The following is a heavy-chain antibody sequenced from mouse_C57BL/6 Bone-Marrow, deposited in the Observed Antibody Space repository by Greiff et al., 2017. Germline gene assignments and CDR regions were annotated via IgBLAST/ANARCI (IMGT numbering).Heavy chain of an antibody. D-gene: IGHD2-4*01. CDR1: GYTFTSYT. Sequence: VQLQQSGAELARPGASVKMSCKASGYTFTSYTMHWVKQRPGQGLEWIGYINPSSGYTKYNQKFKDKATLTADKSSSTAYMQLSSLTSEDSAVYYWARVPYDYSFAYWGQGTLVTVSA. CDR2: INPSSGYT. J-gene: IGHJ3*01. CDR3: ARVPYDYSFAY. V-gene: IGHV1-4*01.